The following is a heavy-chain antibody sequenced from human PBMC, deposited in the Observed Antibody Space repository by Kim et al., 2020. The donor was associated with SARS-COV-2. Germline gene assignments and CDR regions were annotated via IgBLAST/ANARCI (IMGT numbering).Heavy chain of an antibody. V-gene: IGHV4-59*01. CDR3: ARGSSLTIFGVVGWFDP. CDR1: GGSISSYY. CDR2: IYYSGST. D-gene: IGHD3-3*01. Sequence: SETLSLTCTVSGGSISSYYWSWIRQPPGKGLEWIGYIYYSGSTNYNPSLKSRVTISVDTSKNQSSLKLSSVAAADTAGYYCARGSSLTIFGVVGWFDPWGQGTLVTVSS. J-gene: IGHJ5*02.